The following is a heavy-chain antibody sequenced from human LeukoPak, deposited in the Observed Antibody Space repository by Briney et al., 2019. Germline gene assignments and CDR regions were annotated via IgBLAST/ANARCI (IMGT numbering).Heavy chain of an antibody. J-gene: IGHJ4*02. V-gene: IGHV4-39*01. CDR2: IYYSGST. CDR1: GGSISSSSYY. Sequence: SETLSLTCTVSGGSISSSSYYWGWIRQPPGKGLEWIGSIYYSGSTYYNPSLKSRVTISVDTSKNQFSLKLSSVTAADTAVYYCARRRYFDWLIDYWGQGTLVTVSS. D-gene: IGHD3-9*01. CDR3: ARRRYFDWLIDY.